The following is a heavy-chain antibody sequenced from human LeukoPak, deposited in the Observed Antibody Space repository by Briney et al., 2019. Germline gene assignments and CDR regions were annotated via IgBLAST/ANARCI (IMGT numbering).Heavy chain of an antibody. V-gene: IGHV4-4*02. CDR3: ARSHYYGSGSYFGY. D-gene: IGHD3-10*01. Sequence: SGTLSLTCAVSGGSISSSNWWSWVRQPPGKGLEWIGEIYHSGSTNYNPSLKSRVTITVDKSKNQFSLKLSSVTAADTAVYYCARSHYYGSGSYFGYWGQGTLVTVSS. CDR2: IYHSGST. J-gene: IGHJ4*02. CDR1: GGSISSSNW.